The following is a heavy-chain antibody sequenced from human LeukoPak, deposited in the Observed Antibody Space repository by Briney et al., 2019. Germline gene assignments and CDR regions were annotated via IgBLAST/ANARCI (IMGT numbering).Heavy chain of an antibody. J-gene: IGHJ3*01. Sequence: GGSLRLSCAASGFTFSSYAMSWVRQAPGGGLVWVSRINIDETNAYADSVSGRFTISRDNAKNTLYLQMNSLRAEDTAVYFCGRGGDGIDVWGQGTTVIVSS. V-gene: IGHV3-74*01. CDR3: GRGGDGIDV. CDR2: INIDETNA. CDR1: GFTFSSYA.